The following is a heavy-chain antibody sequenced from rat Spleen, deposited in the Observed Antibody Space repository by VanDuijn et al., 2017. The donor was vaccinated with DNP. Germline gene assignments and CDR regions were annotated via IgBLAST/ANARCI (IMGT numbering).Heavy chain of an antibody. CDR1: GFSLTDSS. Sequence: EVQLKESGPGLVQPSQTLSLTCTVSGFSLTDSSVHWVRQPPGKGLAWMGGMWRGGRTAYNSALKSRLSIRSDTSKSQVFLKMNSLQTEDTAIYYCTHGADGTYYPLFDYWGQGVMVTVSS. CDR3: THGADGTYYPLFDY. J-gene: IGHJ2*01. D-gene: IGHD1-12*02. V-gene: IGHV2S63*01. CDR2: MWRGGRT.